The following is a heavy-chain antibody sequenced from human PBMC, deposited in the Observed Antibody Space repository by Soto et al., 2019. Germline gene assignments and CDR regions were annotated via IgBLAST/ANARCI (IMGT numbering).Heavy chain of an antibody. V-gene: IGHV3-7*01. CDR2: IKQDGSEK. CDR3: ARDSSSIVPGSWFDP. Sequence: HPGGSLRLSCAASGFTFSSYWMSWVRQAPGKGLEWVANIKQDGSEKYYVDSVKGRFTISRDNAKNSLYLQMNSLRAEDTAVYYCARDSSSIVPGSWFDPWGQGTLVTVS. J-gene: IGHJ5*02. CDR1: GFTFSSYW. D-gene: IGHD2-2*01.